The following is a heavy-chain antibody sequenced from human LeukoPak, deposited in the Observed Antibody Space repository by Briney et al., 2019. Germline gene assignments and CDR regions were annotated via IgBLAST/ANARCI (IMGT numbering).Heavy chain of an antibody. CDR1: GFTFSSYS. CDR2: ITSSSSSI. CDR3: ARKRYDSSGYCVDY. D-gene: IGHD3-22*01. V-gene: IGHV3-21*01. J-gene: IGHJ4*02. Sequence: GGSLRLSCAASGFTFSSYSMSWVRQAPGGGREWVSSITSSSSSIYYADSVKGRFTISRDNAKNSLYLQMNSLRAEDTAGYYCARKRYDSSGYCVDYWGQGALVTVSS.